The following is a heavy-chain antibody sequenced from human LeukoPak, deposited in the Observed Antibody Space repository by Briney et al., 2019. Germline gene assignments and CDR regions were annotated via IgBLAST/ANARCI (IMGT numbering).Heavy chain of an antibody. J-gene: IGHJ4*02. CDR1: GFTFSSYE. CDR2: ISSSGGSI. V-gene: IGHV3-48*03. CDR3: ARMRPEFDY. D-gene: IGHD6-6*01. Sequence: PGGSLRLSCAASGFTFSSYEMNWVRQAPGKGLEWVSYISSSGGSIYYAASVKGRFTISRDNAKNSLYLQMNSLRAEDTAVYYCARMRPEFDYWGQGTLVTVCS.